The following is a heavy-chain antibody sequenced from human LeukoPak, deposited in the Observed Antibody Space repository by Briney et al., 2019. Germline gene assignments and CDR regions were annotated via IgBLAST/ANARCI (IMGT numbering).Heavy chain of an antibody. D-gene: IGHD5-18*01. CDR3: ARFYSYGYRYFDY. CDR2: IYYSGSS. CDR1: GGSISSYC. Sequence: SETLSLTCTVSGGSISSYCWSWIRQPPGRGLEWIGYIYYSGSSNYNPSLKSRVTISVDTSKNQFSLKLSSVTAADTAVYYCARFYSYGYRYFDYWGQGTLVTVSS. V-gene: IGHV4-59*08. J-gene: IGHJ4*02.